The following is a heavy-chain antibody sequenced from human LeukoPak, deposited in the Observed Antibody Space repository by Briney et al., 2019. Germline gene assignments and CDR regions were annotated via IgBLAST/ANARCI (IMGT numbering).Heavy chain of an antibody. CDR2: ISWNSGSI. D-gene: IGHD3-22*01. V-gene: IGHV3-9*01. J-gene: IGHJ3*02. CDR3: AKGGFSDSSGQDDAFDI. Sequence: AGGSLRLSCAASGLTFDDYAMHWVRQAPGKGLEWVSGISWNSGSIGYADSVKGRFTISRDNAKNSLYLQMNSLRAEDTALYYCAKGGFSDSSGQDDAFDIWGQGTMATVSS. CDR1: GLTFDDYA.